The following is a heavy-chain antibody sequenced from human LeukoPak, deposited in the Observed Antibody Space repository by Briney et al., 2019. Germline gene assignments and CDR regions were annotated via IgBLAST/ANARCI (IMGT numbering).Heavy chain of an antibody. CDR3: ARGRITLYCSGGSCYSERGPYYFDY. J-gene: IGHJ4*02. V-gene: IGHV4-39*07. Sequence: SETLSLTCTVSGGSISSGGYYWSWIRQHPGKGLEWIGEINHSGSTNYNPSLKSRVTISVDTSKNQFSLKLSSVTAADTAVYYCARGRITLYCSGGSCYSERGPYYFDYWGQGTLVTVSS. CDR2: INHSGST. CDR1: GGSISSGGYY. D-gene: IGHD2-15*01.